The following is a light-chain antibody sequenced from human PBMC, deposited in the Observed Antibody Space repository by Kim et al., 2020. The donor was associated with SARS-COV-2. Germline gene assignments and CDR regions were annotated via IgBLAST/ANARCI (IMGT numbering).Light chain of an antibody. CDR1: SSDVGGYNY. CDR2: DVS. V-gene: IGLV2-14*03. CDR3: SSYTSSSTLEGV. J-gene: IGLJ2*01. Sequence: QFALTQPASVSGSPGQSITISCTGTSSDVGGYNYVSWYQQHPGKAPKLMIYDVSNRPSGVSNRFSGSKSGNTASLTISGLQAEDEADYYCSSYTSSSTLEGVFGGGTQLTVL.